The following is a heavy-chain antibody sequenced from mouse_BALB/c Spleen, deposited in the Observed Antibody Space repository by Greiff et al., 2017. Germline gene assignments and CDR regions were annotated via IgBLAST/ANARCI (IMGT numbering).Heavy chain of an antibody. V-gene: IGHV1S81*02. D-gene: IGHD1-1*01. CDR1: GYTFTSYY. CDR2: INPSNGGT. Sequence: QVQLKQPGAELVKPGASVKLSCKASGYTFTSYYMYWVKQRPGQGLEWIGGINPSNGGTNFNEKFKSKATLTVDKSSSTAYMQLSSLTSEDSAVYYCTTFITTPHYFDYWGQGTTLTVSS. J-gene: IGHJ2*01. CDR3: TTFITTPHYFDY.